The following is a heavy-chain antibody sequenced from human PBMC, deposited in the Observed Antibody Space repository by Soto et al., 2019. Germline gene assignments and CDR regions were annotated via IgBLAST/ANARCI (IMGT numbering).Heavy chain of an antibody. Sequence: PSETLSLTCTVSGGSISSSSYYWGWIRQPPGKWLEWIGSIYYSGSTYYNPSLKSRVTISVDTSKNQFSLKLSSVTAADTAVYYCARNFRIQLWRPNWFDPWGQGTLVTVSS. CDR1: GGSISSSSYY. CDR2: IYYSGST. J-gene: IGHJ5*02. CDR3: ARNFRIQLWRPNWFDP. D-gene: IGHD5-18*01. V-gene: IGHV4-39*01.